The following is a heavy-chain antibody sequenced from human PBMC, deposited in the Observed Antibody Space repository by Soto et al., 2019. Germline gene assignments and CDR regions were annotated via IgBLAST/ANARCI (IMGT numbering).Heavy chain of an antibody. CDR1: CGSISSYY. Sequence: PSETLSLTCTVSCGSISSYYWSWIRQPPGKGLEWIGYIYYSGSTNYNPSLKSRVTISVDTSKNQFSLKLSSVTAADTAVYYCARVPPGIAAAGWFDPWGQGTLVTVSS. V-gene: IGHV4-59*01. CDR3: ARVPPGIAAAGWFDP. D-gene: IGHD6-13*01. CDR2: IYYSGST. J-gene: IGHJ5*02.